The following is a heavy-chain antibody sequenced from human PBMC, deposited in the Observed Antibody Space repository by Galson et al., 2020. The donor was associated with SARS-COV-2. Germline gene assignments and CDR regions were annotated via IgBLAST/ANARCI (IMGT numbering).Heavy chain of an antibody. CDR3: AREYGSGWEDFDY. CDR1: GFTIRNYV. D-gene: IGHD6-19*01. J-gene: IGHJ4*02. CDR2: ISKDGSNK. V-gene: IGHV3-30*03. Sequence: GESLKISCAVSGFTIRNYVMHWVRQAPGKGLEWVAVISKDGSNKYYADSVKGRFTISRDNSKNTLYVQVNSLRAEDTAVYYCAREYGSGWEDFDYWGQGTMVTVSS.